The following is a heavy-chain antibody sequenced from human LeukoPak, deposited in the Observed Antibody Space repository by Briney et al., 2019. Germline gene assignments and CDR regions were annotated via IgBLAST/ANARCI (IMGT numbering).Heavy chain of an antibody. CDR2: ISYDGSNK. V-gene: IGHV3-30*03. CDR1: GFTFSSYG. J-gene: IGHJ4*02. D-gene: IGHD3-22*01. Sequence: PGRSLRLSCAASGFTFSSYGMHWVRQAPGKGLEWVAVISYDGSNKYYADSVKGRFTISRDNSKNTLYLQMNSLRAEDTAVYYCACIPDDSSGYHYWGQGTLVTVSS. CDR3: ACIPDDSSGYHY.